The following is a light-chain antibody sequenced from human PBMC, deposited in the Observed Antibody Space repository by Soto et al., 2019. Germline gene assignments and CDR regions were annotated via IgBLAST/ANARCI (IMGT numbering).Light chain of an antibody. J-gene: IGKJ2*01. Sequence: DIQMTQSPSSLFASVGDRVTITCRASQTISRFLNWYQWKPGKAPKFLIHDASNLQSGVPTRFSGSGSGTDFTLTISSLQPEDFATYYCQQSFSTPPTFGQGTKLEIK. V-gene: IGKV1-39*01. CDR1: QTISRF. CDR2: DAS. CDR3: QQSFSTPPT.